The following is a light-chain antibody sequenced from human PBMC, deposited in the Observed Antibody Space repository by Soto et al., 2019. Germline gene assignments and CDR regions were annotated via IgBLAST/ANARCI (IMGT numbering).Light chain of an antibody. J-gene: IGLJ1*01. Sequence: QSVLTQPASVSGSPGQSITISCTGTSSDVGGYNYVSWYQQHPGKAPKLMIFEVSNRPSGVSNCFSGSKSGNTASLTISGLQAEGEADYYCTSYTSSSTPVFGTGTKVTVL. CDR3: TSYTSSSTPV. CDR2: EVS. V-gene: IGLV2-14*01. CDR1: SSDVGGYNY.